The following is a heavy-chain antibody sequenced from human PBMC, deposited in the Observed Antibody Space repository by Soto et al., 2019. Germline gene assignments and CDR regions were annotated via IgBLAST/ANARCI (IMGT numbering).Heavy chain of an antibody. CDR3: AGNYYDSSPSGGY. D-gene: IGHD3-22*01. Sequence: RGSLRLSCAASGFTFSSYSMNWVRQAPGKGLEWVSSISSSSYIYYADSVKGRFTISRDNAKNSLYLQMNSLRAEDTAVYYCAGNYYDSSPSGGYWGQGTLVTVSS. CDR2: ISSSSYI. CDR1: GFTFSSYS. J-gene: IGHJ4*02. V-gene: IGHV3-21*01.